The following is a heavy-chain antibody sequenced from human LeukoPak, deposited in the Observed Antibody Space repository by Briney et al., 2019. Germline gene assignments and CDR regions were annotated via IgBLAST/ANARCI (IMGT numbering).Heavy chain of an antibody. CDR2: INHSGST. CDR1: GGSFSGYY. D-gene: IGHD2-2*02. V-gene: IGHV4-34*01. Sequence: SETLSLTCAVYGGSFSGYYWSWIRQPPGKGLEWIGEINHSGSTNYNPSLKSRVTISVDTSKNQFSLKLSSVTAADTAVYYCARGGVNEDIVVVPAAIRSYYFDYWGQGTLATVSS. CDR3: ARGGVNEDIVVVPAAIRSYYFDY. J-gene: IGHJ4*02.